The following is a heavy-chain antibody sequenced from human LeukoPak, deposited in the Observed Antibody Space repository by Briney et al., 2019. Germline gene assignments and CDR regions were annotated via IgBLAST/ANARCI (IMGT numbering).Heavy chain of an antibody. CDR3: ARLYEITIVRKSKDAFDI. CDR1: GGTSSSYA. J-gene: IGHJ3*02. Sequence: ASVKVSCKASGGTSSSYAISWVRQAPGQGLEWMGRIIPILGIANYAQKFQGRVTITADKSTSTANMELSSLRSEDTAVYYCARLYEITIVRKSKDAFDIWGQGTMVTVSS. V-gene: IGHV1-69*04. D-gene: IGHD3-10*01. CDR2: IIPILGIA.